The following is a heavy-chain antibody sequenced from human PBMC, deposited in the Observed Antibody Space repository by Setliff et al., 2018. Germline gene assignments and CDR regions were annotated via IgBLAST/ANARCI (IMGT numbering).Heavy chain of an antibody. J-gene: IGHJ4*02. CDR1: GHTFTTYY. Sequence: ASVKVSCKASGHTFTTYYMHWVRQAPGQGLEWMGVINPGDGSTTYAQKFQGRVKMTRDTSTNTVYMQLNSLRFEDRAVYYCARVNTAKNFWGEESDYWGQGTLVTVSS. V-gene: IGHV1-46*01. CDR2: INPGDGST. CDR3: ARVNTAKNFWGEESDY. D-gene: IGHD3-3*01.